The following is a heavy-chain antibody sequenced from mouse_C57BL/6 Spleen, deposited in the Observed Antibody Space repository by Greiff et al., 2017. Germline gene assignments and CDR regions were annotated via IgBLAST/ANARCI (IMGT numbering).Heavy chain of an antibody. CDR3: ARHEDAAYDGYSWFAY. V-gene: IGHV1-62-2*01. CDR2: FYPGSGSI. D-gene: IGHD2-3*01. CDR1: GYTFTEYT. Sequence: VQLQQSGAELAKPGASVKLSCKASGYTFTEYTIHWVKQRSGQGLEWIGWFYPGSGSIKYNQKFKDKATLTADKSSSTVYMELSRLTSEDSAVYCCARHEDAAYDGYSWFAYWGQGTLVTVSA. J-gene: IGHJ3*01.